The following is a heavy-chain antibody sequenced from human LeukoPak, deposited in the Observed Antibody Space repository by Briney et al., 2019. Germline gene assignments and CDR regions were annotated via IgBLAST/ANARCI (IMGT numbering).Heavy chain of an antibody. CDR2: VPYDGRNQ. D-gene: IGHD3-3*01. CDR3: AKGGTIFGVTYLDY. CDR1: GFTFSSYG. Sequence: GGSLRLSCVASGFTFSSYGMHWVRQAPGKGLEWVAFVPYDGRNQYFADSVKGRFTISRDISKNTLHLQMNSLRTEDTAVYYCAKGGTIFGVTYLDYWGQGTLVTVSS. V-gene: IGHV3-30*02. J-gene: IGHJ4*02.